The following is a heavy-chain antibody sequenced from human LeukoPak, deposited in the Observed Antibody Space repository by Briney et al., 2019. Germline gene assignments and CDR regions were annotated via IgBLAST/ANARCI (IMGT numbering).Heavy chain of an antibody. D-gene: IGHD4-23*01. J-gene: IGHJ4*02. Sequence: PGGSLRLSCEASGFTFSSYWMNWVRQAPGKGLEWVANINQDGSAKYYVDSVKGRFTFSRDNAMNSLFLQMNSLRAEDTAVYYCARDVHGGAFDYWGQGTLVTVSS. V-gene: IGHV3-7*01. CDR3: ARDVHGGAFDY. CDR2: INQDGSAK. CDR1: GFTFSSYW.